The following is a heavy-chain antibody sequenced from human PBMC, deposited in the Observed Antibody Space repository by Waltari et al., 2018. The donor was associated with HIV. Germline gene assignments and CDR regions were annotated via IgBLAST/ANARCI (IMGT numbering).Heavy chain of an antibody. J-gene: IGHJ4*02. D-gene: IGHD1-26*01. CDR1: GYTFTDYY. Sequence: QVQLVQSGAEVKKPGASVKVSCKASGYTFTDYYMHWVRKAPGQGLGWMGWSNPNRGGTNYAQKFQGRVTGTGDTSIRTAYMGLGRLSSDDTAVYFCARVGSVSYHSPSVYWGQGTLVTVSS. V-gene: IGHV1-2*02. CDR3: ARVGSVSYHSPSVY. CDR2: SNPNRGGT.